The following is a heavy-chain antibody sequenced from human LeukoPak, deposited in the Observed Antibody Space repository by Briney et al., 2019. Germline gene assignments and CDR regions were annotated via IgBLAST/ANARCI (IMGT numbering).Heavy chain of an antibody. V-gene: IGHV3-66*01. J-gene: IGHJ6*03. D-gene: IGHD3-10*01. CDR1: GFIVSSAH. Sequence: GGSLRLSCAASGFIVSSAHMIWVRQAPGKGLEWVSIFYNTDYRYYADSVKGRFTISTDNSNNTVYLQMSSLRAEDTAVYYCAKGANYGSGSGPYYYYYMDVWGKGTTVTISS. CDR3: AKGANYGSGSGPYYYYYMDV. CDR2: FYNTDYR.